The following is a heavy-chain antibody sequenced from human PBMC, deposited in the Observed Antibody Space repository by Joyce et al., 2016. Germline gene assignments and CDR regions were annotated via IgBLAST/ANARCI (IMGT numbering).Heavy chain of an antibody. CDR3: ARGKAFDV. CDR1: GFTFSGNS. CDR2: IKQDGSAV. V-gene: IGHV3-7*01. Sequence: EVQLVESGGGLVQPGGSLRLSCAASGFTFSGNSMGWLRQAPGGGLEWVANIKQDGSAVYYLDSVKGRFTVSRDNARSLVHLQMVSLRVGDTALYYCARGKAFDVWGQGTMVSVSS. J-gene: IGHJ3*01.